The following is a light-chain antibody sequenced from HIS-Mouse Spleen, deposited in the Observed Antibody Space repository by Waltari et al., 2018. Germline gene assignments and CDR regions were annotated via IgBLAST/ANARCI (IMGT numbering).Light chain of an antibody. CDR1: NIGSKS. V-gene: IGLV3-21*03. CDR2: DDS. CDR3: QVWDSSSDHVV. Sequence: SYVLTQPPSVSVAPGKTARITCGGNNIGSKSVPWYQEKPGQAPVLVVCDDSDRPSGIPGRFSGSNSGNTATLTISRVEAGDEADYYCQVWDSSSDHVVFGGGTKLTVL. J-gene: IGLJ2*01.